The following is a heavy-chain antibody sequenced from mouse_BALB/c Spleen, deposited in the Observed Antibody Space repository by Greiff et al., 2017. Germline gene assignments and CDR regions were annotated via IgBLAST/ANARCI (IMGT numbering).Heavy chain of an antibody. D-gene: IGHD1-3*01. CDR1: GFTFTDYY. Sequence: EVKLMESGGGLVQPGGSLRLSCATSGFTFTDYYMSWVRQPPGKALEWLGFIRNKANGYTTEYSASVKGRFTISRDNSQSILYLQMNTLRAEDSATYYCARDKKVRYYAMDYWGQGTSVTVSS. CDR3: ARDKKVRYYAMDY. J-gene: IGHJ4*01. V-gene: IGHV7-3*02. CDR2: IRNKANGYTT.